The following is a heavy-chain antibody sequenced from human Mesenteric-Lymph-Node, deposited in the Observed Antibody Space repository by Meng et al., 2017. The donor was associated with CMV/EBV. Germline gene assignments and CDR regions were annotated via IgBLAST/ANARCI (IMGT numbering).Heavy chain of an antibody. CDR3: VSNTYSGIDYGAFDI. CDR2: ISSSSYI. CDR1: GFTFDYFG. J-gene: IGHJ3*02. V-gene: IGHV3-21*01. Sequence: GESLKISCAASGFTFDYFGMSWVRQAPGKGLEWVSSISSSSYIYYADSVKGRFTISRDNAKNSLYLQMNSLRAEDTAVYYCVSNTYSGIDYGAFDIWGQGTMVTVSS. D-gene: IGHD1-26*01.